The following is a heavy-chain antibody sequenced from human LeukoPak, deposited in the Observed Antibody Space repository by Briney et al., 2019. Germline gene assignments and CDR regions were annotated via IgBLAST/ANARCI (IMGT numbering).Heavy chain of an antibody. Sequence: PGGSLRLSCAASGFTFTSAWMSWLRQTPEKGLEWVAHMNEDGSGRFYVDSAKGRFTISRDDTQNSVYLQMNSLRVEDTAIYYCARDGDIAVATAPYYFDYWGQGTLVTVSS. CDR2: MNEDGSGR. D-gene: IGHD6-19*01. CDR3: ARDGDIAVATAPYYFDY. V-gene: IGHV3-7*01. J-gene: IGHJ4*02. CDR1: GFTFTSAW.